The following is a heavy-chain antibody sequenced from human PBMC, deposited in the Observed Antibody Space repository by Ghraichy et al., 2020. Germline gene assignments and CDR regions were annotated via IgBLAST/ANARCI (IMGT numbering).Heavy chain of an antibody. CDR3: IVVVVAATFDY. CDR2: ISSNGGST. Sequence: GGSLRLSCSASGFTFSSYAMHWVRQAPGKGLEYVSAISSNGGSTYYADSVKGRFTISRDNSKNTLYLQMSSLRAEDTAVYYCIVVVVAATFDYWGQGTLVTVSS. V-gene: IGHV3-64D*06. CDR1: GFTFSSYA. D-gene: IGHD2-15*01. J-gene: IGHJ4*02.